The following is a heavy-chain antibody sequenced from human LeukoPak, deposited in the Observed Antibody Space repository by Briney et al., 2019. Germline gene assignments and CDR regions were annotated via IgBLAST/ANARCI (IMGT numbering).Heavy chain of an antibody. CDR1: GFTFSSYG. J-gene: IGHJ4*02. CDR2: IRYDGSNK. V-gene: IGHV3-30*02. D-gene: IGHD3-3*01. CDR3: AKDAPQYYDFWSGPDY. Sequence: GGSPRLSCAASGFTFSSYGMHWVRQAPGKGLEWVAFIRYDGSNKYYADSVKGRFTISRDNSKNTLYLQMNSLRAEDTAVYYCAKDAPQYYDFWSGPDYWGQGTLVTVSS.